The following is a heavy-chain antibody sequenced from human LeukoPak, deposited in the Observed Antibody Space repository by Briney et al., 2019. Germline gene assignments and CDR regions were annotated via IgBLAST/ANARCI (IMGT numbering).Heavy chain of an antibody. CDR2: ISDSGST. CDR3: ASSYCSGGSCYGTFDI. CDR1: GGSISSSSYY. Sequence: PSETLSLTCTVSGGSISSSSYYWGWIRQPPGKGLEWFGSISDSGSTYYYPSLKSRVTISVGTSKNQFSLNLSSVTAADTAVYYCASSYCSGGSCYGTFDIWGQGTMVTVSS. J-gene: IGHJ3*02. V-gene: IGHV4-39*01. D-gene: IGHD2-15*01.